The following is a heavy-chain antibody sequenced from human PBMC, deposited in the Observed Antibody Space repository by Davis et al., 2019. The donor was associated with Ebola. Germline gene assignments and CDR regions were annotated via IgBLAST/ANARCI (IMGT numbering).Heavy chain of an antibody. J-gene: IGHJ6*02. CDR2: ISGSGGST. Sequence: GGSLRLSCAASGFTFSSYAMSWVRQAPGKGLEWVSAISGSGGSTYYADSVKGRFTISRDNSKNTLYLQMNSLRAEDTAVYYCAKDLDSPDFPYYYGMDVWGQGTTVTVSS. V-gene: IGHV3-23*01. D-gene: IGHD2/OR15-2a*01. CDR1: GFTFSSYA. CDR3: AKDLDSPDFPYYYGMDV.